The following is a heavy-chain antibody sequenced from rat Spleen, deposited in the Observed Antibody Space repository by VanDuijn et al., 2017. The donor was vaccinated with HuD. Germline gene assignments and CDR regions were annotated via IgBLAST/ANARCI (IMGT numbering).Heavy chain of an antibody. CDR3: ARHGRGNGGYFDY. V-gene: IGHV5-25*01. D-gene: IGHD1-11*01. Sequence: EVQLVESGGGLVQPGKSLKLSCAASGFTFSNSYMAWVRQAPTKGLEWVATINYAGSNTYYRDSVKGRFTISRDNAKSTLYLQMDSLRSEDTATDYCARHGRGNGGYFDYWGQGVMVTVSS. CDR1: GFTFSNSY. J-gene: IGHJ2*01. CDR2: INYAGSNT.